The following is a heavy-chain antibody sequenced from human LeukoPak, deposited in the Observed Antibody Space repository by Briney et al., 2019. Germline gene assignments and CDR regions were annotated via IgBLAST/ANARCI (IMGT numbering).Heavy chain of an antibody. CDR3: VRALVGATGICEF. J-gene: IGHJ4*02. CDR1: GFTFSSYA. Sequence: TGGSLRLSCAASGFTFSSYAMHWVRQAPGKGLEWVSSINGSSTYIYYADSAKGRFTISRDNAKNSLYLQMNSLRAEDTAVYYCVRALVGATGICEFWGQGTLVTVSS. D-gene: IGHD1-26*01. CDR2: INGSSTYI. V-gene: IGHV3-21*01.